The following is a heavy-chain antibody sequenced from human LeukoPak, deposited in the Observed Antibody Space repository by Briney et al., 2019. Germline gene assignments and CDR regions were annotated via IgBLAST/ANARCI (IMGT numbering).Heavy chain of an antibody. V-gene: IGHV3-30-3*01. CDR3: ARGEDSSGYYYARDSSWFDP. Sequence: GGSLRLSCAASGFTFSSYAMHWVRQAPGKGLEWVAVISYDASNKYYADSVKGRFTISRDNSKNTLYLQMNSLRAEDTAVYYCARGEDSSGYYYARDSSWFDPWGQGTLVTVSS. D-gene: IGHD3-22*01. CDR2: ISYDASNK. J-gene: IGHJ5*02. CDR1: GFTFSSYA.